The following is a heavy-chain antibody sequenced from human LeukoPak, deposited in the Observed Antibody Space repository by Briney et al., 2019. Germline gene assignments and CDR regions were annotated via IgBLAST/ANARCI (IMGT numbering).Heavy chain of an antibody. CDR2: MNPNSGNT. D-gene: IGHD6-13*01. J-gene: IGHJ4*02. Sequence: ASVKVSCKASGYTFTSYDINWVRRATGQGLEWMGWMNPNSGNTGYAQKFQGRVTMTRNTSISTAYMELSSPRSEDTAVYYCARDYVLAAAGYWGQGTLVTVSS. CDR1: GYTFTSYD. V-gene: IGHV1-8*01. CDR3: ARDYVLAAAGY.